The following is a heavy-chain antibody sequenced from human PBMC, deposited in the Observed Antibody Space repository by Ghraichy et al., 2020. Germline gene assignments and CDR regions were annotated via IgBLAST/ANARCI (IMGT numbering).Heavy chain of an antibody. CDR2: INHSGST. CDR3: ARERPAGSGSYGDY. Sequence: SETLSLTCAVYGGAFSGYYGSLIRQPPGKGLEWIGEINHSGSTNYNPSLKSRVTISVDTSKNQFSLKLSSVTAADTAVYYCARERPAGSGSYGDYWGQGTLVTVSS. CDR1: GGAFSGYY. D-gene: IGHD3-10*01. V-gene: IGHV4-34*01. J-gene: IGHJ4*02.